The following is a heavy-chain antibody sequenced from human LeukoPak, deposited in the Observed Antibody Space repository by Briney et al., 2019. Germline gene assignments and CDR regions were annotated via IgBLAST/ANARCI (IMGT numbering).Heavy chain of an antibody. CDR3: ARAPELRFLEWLGQNPYTIDY. J-gene: IGHJ4*02. D-gene: IGHD3-3*01. CDR1: GFTFSSYT. CDR2: ISGSGGST. V-gene: IGHV3-23*01. Sequence: PGGSLRLSCAASGFTFSSYTMSWVRQAPGKGLEWVSAISGSGGSTYYADSVKGRFTISRDNAKNSLYLQMNSLRAEDTAVYYCARAPELRFLEWLGQNPYTIDYWGQGTLVTVSS.